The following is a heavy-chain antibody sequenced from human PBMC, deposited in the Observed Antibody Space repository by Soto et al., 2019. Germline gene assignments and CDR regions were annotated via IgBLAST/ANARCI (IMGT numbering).Heavy chain of an antibody. J-gene: IGHJ6*02. D-gene: IGHD3-10*01. CDR1: GFTVTSYY. CDR3: ARDYYYGSGNYYRADYYHYGMDV. V-gene: IGHV3-53*01. Sequence: GGSLRLSCAASGFTVTSYYMSWVRQAPGKGLEWVSLIYTGGNTNYADSVKGRFTISRDNSKNTLYLQMNSLRAEDTAVYYCARDYYYGSGNYYRADYYHYGMDVWGQGTTVT. CDR2: IYTGGNT.